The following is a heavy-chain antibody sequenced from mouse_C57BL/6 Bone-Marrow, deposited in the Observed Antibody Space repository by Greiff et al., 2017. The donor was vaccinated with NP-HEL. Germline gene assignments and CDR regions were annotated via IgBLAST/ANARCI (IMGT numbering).Heavy chain of an antibody. CDR1: GYTFTSYW. D-gene: IGHD2-4*01. Sequence: QVQLQQPGAELVKPGASVKLSCKASGYTFTSYWMHWVKQRPGQGLEWIGMIHPNSGSTNYNEKFKSKATLTVDKSSSTAYMQLSSLTSEDSAVYYCARWGEKIYYDYLYAMDYWGQGTSVTVSS. CDR3: ARWGEKIYYDYLYAMDY. CDR2: IHPNSGST. V-gene: IGHV1-64*01. J-gene: IGHJ4*01.